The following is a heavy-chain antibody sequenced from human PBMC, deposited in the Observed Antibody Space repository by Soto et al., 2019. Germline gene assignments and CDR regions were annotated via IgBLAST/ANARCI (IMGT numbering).Heavy chain of an antibody. CDR2: ISYDGSNK. Sequence: QVQLVESGGGVVQPGRSLRLCCAASGFTFSSYGMHWVRQAPGKGLEWVAVISYDGSNKYYADSVKGRFTISRDNSKNTLYLQMNSLRAEDTAVYYCAKDLGTSSGWLFATPFYYYYYGMDVWGQGTTVTVSS. V-gene: IGHV3-30*18. CDR3: AKDLGTSSGWLFATPFYYYYYGMDV. D-gene: IGHD6-19*01. CDR1: GFTFSSYG. J-gene: IGHJ6*02.